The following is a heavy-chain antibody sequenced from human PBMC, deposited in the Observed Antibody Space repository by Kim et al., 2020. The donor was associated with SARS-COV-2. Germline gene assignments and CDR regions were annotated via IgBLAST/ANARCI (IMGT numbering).Heavy chain of an antibody. CDR3: ARSSTVAGTGWFDP. V-gene: IGHV4-30-2*01. J-gene: IGHJ5*02. Sequence: SETLSLTCAVSGGSISSGGYSWSWIRQPPGKGLEWIGYIYHSGSTYYNPSLKSRVTISVDRSKNQFSLKLSSVTAADTAVYYCARSSTVAGTGWFDPWGQGTLVTVSS. CDR1: GGSISSGGYS. D-gene: IGHD6-19*01. CDR2: IYHSGST.